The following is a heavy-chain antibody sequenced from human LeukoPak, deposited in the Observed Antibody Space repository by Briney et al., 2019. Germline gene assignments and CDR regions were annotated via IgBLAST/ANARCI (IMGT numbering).Heavy chain of an antibody. J-gene: IGHJ4*02. V-gene: IGHV4-39*01. Sequence: SETLSLTCTVSGGSISSSSYYWGWIRQPPGKGLEWIGSIYYSGSTYYNPSLKSRVTISVDTSKNQFSLKLSSVTAADTAVYYCAGHCSSTSCYDYWGQGTLVTVSS. CDR3: AGHCSSTSCYDY. CDR1: GGSISSSSYY. CDR2: IYYSGST. D-gene: IGHD2-2*01.